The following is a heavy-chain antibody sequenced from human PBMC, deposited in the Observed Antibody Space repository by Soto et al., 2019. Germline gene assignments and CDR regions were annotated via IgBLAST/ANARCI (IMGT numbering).Heavy chain of an antibody. CDR2: GYHTVTT. V-gene: IGHV4-59*01. D-gene: IGHD3-10*01. CDR1: GVSSSDYY. J-gene: IGHJ4*02. CDR3: ANRPPGRTCFGVFDY. Sequence: SETLSLTCTVSGVSSSDYYWIWIRQSPVNGPEFIGYGYHTVTTDYNPSLKSRLTIALDRCKSQLCLKLNAFTSADTAVYYCANRPPGRTCFGVFDYWSQGTLVTISS.